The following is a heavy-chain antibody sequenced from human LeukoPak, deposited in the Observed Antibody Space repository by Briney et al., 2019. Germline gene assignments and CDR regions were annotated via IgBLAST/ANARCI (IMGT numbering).Heavy chain of an antibody. CDR3: ARTLFGDQYQLLHNLFNP. CDR1: GYTFTNYA. J-gene: IGHJ5*02. CDR2: INTDTGNP. Sequence: ASAKVSCKASGYTFTNYAMNWVRQAPGQGLEWMGWINTDTGNPTYAQGFTRRLVFSLDTSASTAYLQSSTLKTEDTAVYYCARTLFGDQYQLLHNLFNPGGQGTLVTVSS. V-gene: IGHV7-4-1*02. D-gene: IGHD2-2*01.